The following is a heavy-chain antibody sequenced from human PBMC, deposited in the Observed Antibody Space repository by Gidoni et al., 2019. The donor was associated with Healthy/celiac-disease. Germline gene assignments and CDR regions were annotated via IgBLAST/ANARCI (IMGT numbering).Heavy chain of an antibody. J-gene: IGHJ4*02. D-gene: IGHD6-19*01. CDR1: GGSISSGSYY. Sequence: QVQLQESGPGLVKPSQTLSLTCTVSGGSISSGSYYWCWIRQPAGKGLEWIGRIYTSGSTNYNPSLKSRVTISVDTSKNQFSLKLSSVTAADTAVYYCARDFAVAAFDYWGQGTLVTVSS. V-gene: IGHV4-61*02. CDR3: ARDFAVAAFDY. CDR2: IYTSGST.